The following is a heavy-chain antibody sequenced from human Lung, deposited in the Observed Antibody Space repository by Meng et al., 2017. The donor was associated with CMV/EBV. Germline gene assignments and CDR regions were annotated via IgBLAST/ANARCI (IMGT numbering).Heavy chain of an antibody. J-gene: IGHJ3*02. CDR1: GFTFSSYW. D-gene: IGHD3-3*01. CDR3: AREPGDRYDFWSGYAFDI. CDR2: IKQDGSEK. Sequence: GGSLRLXXAASGFTFSSYWMSWVRQAPGKGLEWVANIKQDGSEKYYVDSVKGRFTISRDNAKDSLYLQMNSLRAEDTAVYYCAREPGDRYDFWSGYAFDIWGQVTXVTVSS. V-gene: IGHV3-7*01.